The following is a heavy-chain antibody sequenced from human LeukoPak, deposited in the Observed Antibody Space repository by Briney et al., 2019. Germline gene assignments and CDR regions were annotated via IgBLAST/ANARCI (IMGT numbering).Heavy chain of an antibody. V-gene: IGHV4-59*01. J-gene: IGHJ6*03. Sequence: SETLSLTCTVSGGSISSDYWSRIRQPPGKGLEWIGYIYVSGSTNYNPSLKSRVTISVDTSKTQLSLKLSAVTASDTAVYYCARGEYPRYYYYYYYMDVWGKGTTVTVSS. CDR3: ARGEYPRYYYYYYYMDV. CDR1: GGSISSDY. CDR2: IYVSGST. D-gene: IGHD2-2*02.